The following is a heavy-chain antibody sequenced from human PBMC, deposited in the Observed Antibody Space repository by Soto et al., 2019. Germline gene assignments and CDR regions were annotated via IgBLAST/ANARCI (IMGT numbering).Heavy chain of an antibody. CDR3: AKDQAYDSSGYV. V-gene: IGHV3-23*01. J-gene: IGHJ4*02. CDR2: ISGSGGST. Sequence: GGSLRLSCAASGFTFDSPYSHGMSWVRQSPGKGPEWVLTISGSGGSTYYADSVKGRFTISRDNSKNTLYLQMNSLRAEDTAVYYCAKDQAYDSSGYVWGQGTLVTVSS. D-gene: IGHD3-22*01. CDR1: GFTFDSPYSHG.